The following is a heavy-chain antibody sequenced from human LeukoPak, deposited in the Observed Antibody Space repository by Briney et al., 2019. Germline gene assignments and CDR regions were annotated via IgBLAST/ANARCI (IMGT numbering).Heavy chain of an antibody. Sequence: GGSLRLSCAASQYTFGYYTVNWVRQAPGKGLEWVSSISSSGRVTHYGDAVKGRFTISRDNAKNSLYLQMNSLRADDTAVYYCARNSISWYYFDYWGQGTLVTVSS. J-gene: IGHJ4*02. CDR3: ARNSISWYYFDY. V-gene: IGHV3-21*01. CDR2: ISSSGRVT. CDR1: QYTFGYYT. D-gene: IGHD6-13*01.